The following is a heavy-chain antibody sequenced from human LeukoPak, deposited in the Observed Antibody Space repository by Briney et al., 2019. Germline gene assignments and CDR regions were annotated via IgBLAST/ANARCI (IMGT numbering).Heavy chain of an antibody. J-gene: IGHJ4*02. CDR2: IYYSGST. CDR3: AGLYSGYDYVDY. Sequence: PSETLCLTCTVSGGSISSYYWSWIRQPPGKGLEWIGYIYYSGSTNYYPSLKSRVTISVDTSKNQFPLKLSSVTAADTAVYYCAGLYSGYDYVDYWGQGTLVTVSS. V-gene: IGHV4-59*01. CDR1: GGSISSYY. D-gene: IGHD5-12*01.